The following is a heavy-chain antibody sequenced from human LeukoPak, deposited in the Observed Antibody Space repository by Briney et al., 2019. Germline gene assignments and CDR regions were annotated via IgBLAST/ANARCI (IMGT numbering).Heavy chain of an antibody. CDR1: GGSISSSSYY. CDR2: IYYSGST. Sequence: SETLSLTCTVSGGSISSSSYYWGWIRQPPGKGLEWIGSIYYSGSTYYNPSLKSRVTISVDTSKNQFSLKLSSVTAAGTAVYYCSRLKIGFGELSAYYYYMDVWGKGTTVTISS. D-gene: IGHD3-10*01. CDR3: SRLKIGFGELSAYYYYMDV. V-gene: IGHV4-39*01. J-gene: IGHJ6*03.